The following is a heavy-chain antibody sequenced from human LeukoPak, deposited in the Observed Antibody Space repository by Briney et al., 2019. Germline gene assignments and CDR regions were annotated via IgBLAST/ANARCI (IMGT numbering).Heavy chain of an antibody. Sequence: PSETLSLTCTVSGGSISSSSYYWGWIRQPPGKGLEWIGSIYYSGSTYYNPSLKSRVTISVDTSKNQFSLKLSSVTAADTAVYYCARGRLDYWGQGTLVTVSS. J-gene: IGHJ4*02. CDR1: GGSISSSSYY. CDR2: IYYSGST. CDR3: ARGRLDY. V-gene: IGHV4-39*01.